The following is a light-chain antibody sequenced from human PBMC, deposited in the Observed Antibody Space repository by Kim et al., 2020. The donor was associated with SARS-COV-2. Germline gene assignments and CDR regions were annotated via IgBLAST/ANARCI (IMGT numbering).Light chain of an antibody. J-gene: IGLJ3*02. V-gene: IGLV2-14*03. CDR1: SSDMSVYNF. CDR2: DVI. Sequence: QSALTQPASVSGSPGQSITISCTGTSSDMSVYNFVYWYQQHTGKAPKVLIYDVINRPSGVSNRFSGPKSGDTASLTISGLQAEDEADYYCSSYTGSNTLVFGGGTQLTVL. CDR3: SSYTGSNTLV.